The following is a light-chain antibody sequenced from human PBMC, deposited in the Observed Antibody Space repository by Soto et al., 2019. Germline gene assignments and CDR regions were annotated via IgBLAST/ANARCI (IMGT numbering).Light chain of an antibody. CDR1: QGIIDY. J-gene: IGKJ1*01. CDR2: AAS. CDR3: QKYDTAPQT. V-gene: IGKV1-27*01. Sequence: DIQMTQSPSSLSASVGDTVTITCRASQGIIDYLAWYQQRPGKVPKLLIYAASTLQTGVPSRFSGSGAWTDFTLTISSLQPEDVGSYYCQKYDTAPQTFGQGTRVEIK.